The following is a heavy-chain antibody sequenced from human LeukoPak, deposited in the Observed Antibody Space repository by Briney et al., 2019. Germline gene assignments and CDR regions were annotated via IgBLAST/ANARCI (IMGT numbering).Heavy chain of an antibody. CDR1: GGSISSYY. CDR2: IYYSGST. D-gene: IGHD6-19*01. V-gene: IGHV4-59*08. Sequence: SETLSLTCTVSGGSISSYYWSWIRQPPGKGLEWIGYIYYSGSTNYNPSLKSRVTISVDTSKNQFSLKLSSVTAADTAVYYCARLPTVAAPWFDPWGQGTLVTVSS. CDR3: ARLPTVAAPWFDP. J-gene: IGHJ5*02.